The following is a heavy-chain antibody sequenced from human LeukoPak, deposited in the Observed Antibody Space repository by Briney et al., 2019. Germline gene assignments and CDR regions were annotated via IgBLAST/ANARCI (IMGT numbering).Heavy chain of an antibody. CDR3: ARHWEWLGHFDY. CDR1: GGSFSGYY. Sequence: SETLSLTCAVYGGSFSGYYWSWIRQPPGKGLEWIGEINHSGSTNYNPSLKSRVTISVDTSKNQFSLKLSSVTAADTAVYYCARHWEWLGHFDYWGQGTLVTVSS. D-gene: IGHD6-19*01. J-gene: IGHJ4*02. CDR2: INHSGST. V-gene: IGHV4-34*01.